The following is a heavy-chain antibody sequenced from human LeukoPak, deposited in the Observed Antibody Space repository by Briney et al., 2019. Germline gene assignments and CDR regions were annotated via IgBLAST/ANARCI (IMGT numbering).Heavy chain of an antibody. CDR3: ARDPRNYDSSGYYYGNWFDS. CDR2: INPNTGGT. V-gene: IGHV1-2*02. Sequence: ASVKVSCKASGFTFIADYMHWVRQAPGQGLEWVGWINPNTGGTNYAQNFQGRVTMTRDTSISTAYMDLSGLTSDDTAVYYCARDPRNYDSSGYYYGNWFDSWGQGTPVTVSS. D-gene: IGHD3-22*01. J-gene: IGHJ5*01. CDR1: GFTFIADY.